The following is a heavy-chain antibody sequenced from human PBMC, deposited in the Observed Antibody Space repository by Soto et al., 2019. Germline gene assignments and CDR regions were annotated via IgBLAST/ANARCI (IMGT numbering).Heavy chain of an antibody. Sequence: PSETLSLTCAVYGGSFSGYYWSWIRQPPGKGLEWIGEINHSGSTNYNPSLKSRVTISVDTSKNQFSLKLSSVTAADTAVYYCARVLSVVWWPPHDAFEIWGQGTMVVVSS. D-gene: IGHD2-21*01. V-gene: IGHV4-34*01. CDR3: ARVLSVVWWPPHDAFEI. CDR1: GGSFSGYY. CDR2: INHSGST. J-gene: IGHJ3*02.